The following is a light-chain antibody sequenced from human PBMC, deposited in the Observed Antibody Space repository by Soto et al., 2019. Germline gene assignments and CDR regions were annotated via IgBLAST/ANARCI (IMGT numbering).Light chain of an antibody. Sequence: QSALTQPASVSDSPGQSITISCTGTSSGVGGSNFVSWYQQHPGKPPKLIIYDVANRPSGVSNRFSGSKSGSTASLIISRLQTEDEADYYCVSYTSSTTYVFGTGTKVTV. CDR2: DVA. CDR3: VSYTSSTTYV. J-gene: IGLJ1*01. CDR1: SSGVGGSNF. V-gene: IGLV2-14*03.